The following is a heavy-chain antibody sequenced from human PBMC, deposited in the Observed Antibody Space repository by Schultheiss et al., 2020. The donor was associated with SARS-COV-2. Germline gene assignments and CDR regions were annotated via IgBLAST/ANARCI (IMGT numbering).Heavy chain of an antibody. Sequence: GGSLRLSCAASGFTFSDYYMSWIRQAPGKGLEWVANIKQDGSEKYYVDSVKGRFTISRDNAKNTLYLQMNSLRAEDTAVYYCARDGGGVYSGSYFNYYYGMDVWGQGTTVTVAS. D-gene: IGHD1-26*01. V-gene: IGHV3-7*01. J-gene: IGHJ6*02. CDR1: GFTFSDYY. CDR2: IKQDGSEK. CDR3: ARDGGGVYSGSYFNYYYGMDV.